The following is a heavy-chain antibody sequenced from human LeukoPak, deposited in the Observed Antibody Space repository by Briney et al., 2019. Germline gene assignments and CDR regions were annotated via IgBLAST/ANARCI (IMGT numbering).Heavy chain of an antibody. CDR3: AKARGSSVYEQFDY. CDR1: GFAFSTYA. CDR2: ISTSGRAT. V-gene: IGHV3-23*01. D-gene: IGHD5/OR15-5a*01. J-gene: IGHJ4*02. Sequence: GGSLRLSCAASGFAFSTYAMTWVRQAPEKGLQWVSTISTSGRATYYADSVEGRFTISRDNSKNTLYLQMNSLRADDTAVYYCAKARGSSVYEQFDYWGQGTQVTVSS.